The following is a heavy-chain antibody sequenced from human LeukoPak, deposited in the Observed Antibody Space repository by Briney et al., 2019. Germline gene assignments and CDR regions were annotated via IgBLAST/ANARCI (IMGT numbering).Heavy chain of an antibody. CDR1: GGSISSGSYY. Sequence: PSETLSLTCTVSGGSISSGSYYRSWIRQPAGKGLEWIGRIYTSGSTNYNPSLKSRVTISVDTSKNQFSLKLSSVTAADTAVYYCARDFEYSRMVWFDPWGQGTLVTVSS. J-gene: IGHJ5*02. CDR2: IYTSGST. CDR3: ARDFEYSRMVWFDP. D-gene: IGHD6-6*01. V-gene: IGHV4-61*02.